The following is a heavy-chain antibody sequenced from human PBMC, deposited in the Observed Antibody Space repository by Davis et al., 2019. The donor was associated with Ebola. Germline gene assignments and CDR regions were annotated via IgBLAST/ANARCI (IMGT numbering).Heavy chain of an antibody. Sequence: ASVKVSCTASGYTFTSYAINWVRQATGQGLEWMGWMNPNSGNTGYAQKFQGRVTMTRNTSISTAYMELSSLRSEDTAVYYCARLRPNVGVRGVIIKSYYYYGMDVWGKGTTVTVSS. D-gene: IGHD3-10*01. V-gene: IGHV1-8*01. CDR3: ARLRPNVGVRGVIIKSYYYYGMDV. CDR2: MNPNSGNT. J-gene: IGHJ6*04. CDR1: GYTFTSYA.